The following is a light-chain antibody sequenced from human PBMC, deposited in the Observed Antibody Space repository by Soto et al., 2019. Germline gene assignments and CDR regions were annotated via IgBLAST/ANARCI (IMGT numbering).Light chain of an antibody. CDR3: QQYYAIPFN. J-gene: IGKJ3*01. CDR2: WES. CDR1: QSLLYSGNNKYY. Sequence: IVMTQSPDSLAVSLGERATIRCKSRQSLLYSGNNKYYLAWYQQKPGQPPKLLIYWESTRELGVPDRFSGSVSETEFTLTINSLQAEDVAVYYCQQYYAIPFNFGPGTRVEIK. V-gene: IGKV4-1*01.